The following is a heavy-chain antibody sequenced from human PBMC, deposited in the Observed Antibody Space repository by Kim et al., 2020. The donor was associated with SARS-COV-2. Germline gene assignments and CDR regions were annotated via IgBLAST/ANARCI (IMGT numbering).Heavy chain of an antibody. D-gene: IGHD3-10*01. CDR1: GFTFDDYA. Sequence: GGSLRLSCAASGFTFDDYAMHWVRQAPGKGLEWVSGISWNSGSIGYADSVKGRFTISRDNAKNSLYLQMNSLRAEDTALYYCAKDSAILYYGSGSYFDYWGQGTLVTVSS. CDR3: AKDSAILYYGSGSYFDY. J-gene: IGHJ4*02. CDR2: ISWNSGSI. V-gene: IGHV3-9*01.